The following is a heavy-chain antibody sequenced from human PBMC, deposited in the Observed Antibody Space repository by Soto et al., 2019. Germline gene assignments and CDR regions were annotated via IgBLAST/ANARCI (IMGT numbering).Heavy chain of an antibody. D-gene: IGHD6-13*01. Sequence: GGSLRLSCAASGFTFSSYWMHWVRQAPGKGLVWVSRINSDGSSTSYADSVKGRFTISRDNAKNTLYLQMNSLRAEDTAVYYCARVSGSARSSWYYYYYGMDVWGQGTTVTVSS. CDR2: INSDGSST. J-gene: IGHJ6*02. CDR3: ARVSGSARSSWYYYYYGMDV. CDR1: GFTFSSYW. V-gene: IGHV3-74*01.